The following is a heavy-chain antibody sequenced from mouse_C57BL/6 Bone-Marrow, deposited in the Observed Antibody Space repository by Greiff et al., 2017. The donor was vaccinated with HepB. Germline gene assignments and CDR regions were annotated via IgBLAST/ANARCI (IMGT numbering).Heavy chain of an antibody. CDR1: GFTFSNYW. D-gene: IGHD1-1*01. J-gene: IGHJ2*01. Sequence: EVQGVESGGGLVQPGGSMKLSCVASGFTFSNYWMNLVRQSPEKGLEWVAQIRLKSDNYATHYAESVKGRFTISRDDSKSSVYLQMNNLRAEDTGIYYCIPSYYYGSSWDFDYWGQGTTLTVSS. V-gene: IGHV6-3*01. CDR2: IRLKSDNYAT. CDR3: IPSYYYGSSWDFDY.